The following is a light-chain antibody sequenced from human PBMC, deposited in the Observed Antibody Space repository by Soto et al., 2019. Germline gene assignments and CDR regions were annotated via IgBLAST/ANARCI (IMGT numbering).Light chain of an antibody. CDR3: HHYGSSPYT. J-gene: IGKJ2*01. V-gene: IGKV3-20*01. CDR2: GAS. Sequence: IVLTQSPGTLSLSPGERATLSCRASQSVSSGYLAWYQQRPGQAPRLLIYGASSRTTGIPHRFSGSGSGTDFTLTTSRLEPEAFAVYYCHHYGSSPYTFGQGTKLEIK. CDR1: QSVSSGY.